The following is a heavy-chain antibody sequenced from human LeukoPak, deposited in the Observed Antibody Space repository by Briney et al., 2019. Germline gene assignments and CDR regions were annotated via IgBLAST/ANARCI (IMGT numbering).Heavy chain of an antibody. CDR3: ARDIGYCSSTSCLSP. CDR1: GGSISSGDYY. J-gene: IGHJ5*02. Sequence: SETLSLTCTVSGGSISSGDYYWSWIRQPPGKGLEWIVYIYYSGSTYYNPSLKSRVTISVDTSKNQFSLKLSSVTAADTAVYYCARDIGYCSSTSCLSPWGQGTLVTVSS. V-gene: IGHV4-30-4*01. CDR2: IYYSGST. D-gene: IGHD2-2*01.